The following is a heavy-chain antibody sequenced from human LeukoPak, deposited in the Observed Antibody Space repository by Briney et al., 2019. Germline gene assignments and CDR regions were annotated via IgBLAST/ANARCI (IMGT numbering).Heavy chain of an antibody. CDR3: AKDLSSGIGY. CDR2: ISGSGGST. CDR1: GLTFSSYA. D-gene: IGHD1-14*01. J-gene: IGHJ4*02. Sequence: GGSLTLSCAASGLTFSSYAMSWDRQAPGTGLEWVSAISGSGGSTYYADSVKGRFTISRDNSKNTLYLQMNSLGAEDTAIFYCAKDLSSGIGYWGQGTLVTVSS. V-gene: IGHV3-23*01.